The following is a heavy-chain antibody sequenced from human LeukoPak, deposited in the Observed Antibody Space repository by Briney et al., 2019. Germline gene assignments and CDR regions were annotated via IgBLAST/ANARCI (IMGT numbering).Heavy chain of an antibody. Sequence: GGTLRLSCAASGFTFSNAWMSWVRQAPGQGLEWVGRIKRKGDDGTTDYAAPVKGRFTILRDDSKRTVYLQMNSLKAEDTAVYYCATDLLDSWGQGTLVTVSS. V-gene: IGHV3-15*01. CDR3: ATDLLDS. CDR2: IKRKGDDGTT. CDR1: GFTFSNAW. J-gene: IGHJ5*01.